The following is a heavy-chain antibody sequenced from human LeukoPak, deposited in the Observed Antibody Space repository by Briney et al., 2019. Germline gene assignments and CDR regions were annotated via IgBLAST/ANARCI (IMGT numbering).Heavy chain of an antibody. CDR3: ARDLGDFWSGYKYYFDY. J-gene: IGHJ4*03. D-gene: IGHD3-3*01. Sequence: GASVKVSCKASGYTFTSYYMHWVRQAPGQGLEWMGIINPSGGSTSYAQKFQGRVTMTRDMSTSTVYMELSSLRSEDTAVYYCARDLGDFWSGYKYYFDYWGQGTTVTVSS. V-gene: IGHV1-46*01. CDR2: INPSGGST. CDR1: GYTFTSYY.